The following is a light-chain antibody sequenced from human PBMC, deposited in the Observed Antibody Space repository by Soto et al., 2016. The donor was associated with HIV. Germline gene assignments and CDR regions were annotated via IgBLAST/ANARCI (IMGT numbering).Light chain of an antibody. J-gene: IGLJ2*01. Sequence: SSELTQDPAVSVALGQTVRITCQGDSLRSYYASWYQQKPGQAPVLVIYGKNNRPSGIPDRFSGSSSGNTASLTITGAHAEDEADYFCNSRGSSGNHVVFGGGTKLTVL. V-gene: IGLV3-19*01. CDR2: GKN. CDR1: SLRSYY. CDR3: NSRGSSGNHVV.